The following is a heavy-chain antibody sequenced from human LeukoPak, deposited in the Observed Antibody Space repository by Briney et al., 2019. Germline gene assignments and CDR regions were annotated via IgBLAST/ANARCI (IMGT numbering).Heavy chain of an antibody. J-gene: IGHJ6*02. CDR1: GFTFSSYA. Sequence: PGASLRLSCAASGFTFSSYAMNGVRQAPGKGLQWVSALSGSGAKTYYADSVKGRFTISRDNSKNTLYLQMNRLRAEDTAVYYCAKDQGSYGMDVWGQGTTVTVSS. CDR2: LSGSGAKT. V-gene: IGHV3-23*01. CDR3: AKDQGSYGMDV.